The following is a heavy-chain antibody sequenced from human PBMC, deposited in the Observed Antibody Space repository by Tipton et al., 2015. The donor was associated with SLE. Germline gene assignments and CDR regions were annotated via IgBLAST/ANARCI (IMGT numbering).Heavy chain of an antibody. D-gene: IGHD4-11*01. V-gene: IGHV4-59*01. J-gene: IGHJ6*02. Sequence: TLSLTCSVSVGSISSYYWSWIRQPPGKGLEWIGFIFFTGSTDYNPSLQSRVTISVDTSENQFSLRLTSVTAADTAVYYCARSGDYSGIYYYGFDVWGQGTTVTVSS. CDR3: ARSGDYSGIYYYGFDV. CDR1: VGSISSYY. CDR2: IFFTGST.